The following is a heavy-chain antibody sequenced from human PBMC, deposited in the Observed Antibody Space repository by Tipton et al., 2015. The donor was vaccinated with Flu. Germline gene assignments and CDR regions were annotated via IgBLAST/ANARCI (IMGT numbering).Heavy chain of an antibody. Sequence: SLRLSCAASGFTFSDYWMVWVRQAPGKGLEWVANIKGDGSEKYYVDSVKGRFTISRDNAKNSLYLQMNSLRVEDTAVYYCAKADDLWSGLIDLWGRGTLVTVSS. CDR1: GFTFSDYW. J-gene: IGHJ2*01. CDR3: AKADDLWSGLIDL. D-gene: IGHD3-3*01. CDR2: IKGDGSEK. V-gene: IGHV3-7*01.